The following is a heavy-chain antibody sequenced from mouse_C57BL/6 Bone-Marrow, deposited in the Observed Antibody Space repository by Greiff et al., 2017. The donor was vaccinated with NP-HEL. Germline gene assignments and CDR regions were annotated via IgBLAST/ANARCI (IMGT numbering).Heavy chain of an antibody. D-gene: IGHD1-1*01. Sequence: VQLQQPGTELVKPGASVKLSCKASGYTFTSYWMHWVKQRPGQGLEWIGNINPSNGGTNYNEKFKSKATLTVDKSSSTASMHLSSLPSEDSAVFEREGGGSSYKGDYWGQGTTLTVSS. CDR3: EGGGSSYKGDY. CDR1: GYTFTSYW. J-gene: IGHJ2*01. V-gene: IGHV1-53*01. CDR2: INPSNGGT.